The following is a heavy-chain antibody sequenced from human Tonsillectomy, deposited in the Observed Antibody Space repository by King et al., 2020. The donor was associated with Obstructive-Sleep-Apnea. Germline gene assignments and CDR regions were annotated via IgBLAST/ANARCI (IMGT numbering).Heavy chain of an antibody. CDR3: AGDDIQLWLLHYYGMDV. D-gene: IGHD5-18*01. Sequence: VQLVESGGGLVQPGGSLRLSCAASGFTFSSYWMSCVRQVPGKGLEWVANIKQAGSEKYYVGSVKGRFTSSRDNAKNSLYLQMNSLSAAETAVYYGAGDDIQLWLLHYYGMDVWGQGTTVTVSS. CDR1: GFTFSSYW. V-gene: IGHV3-7*01. J-gene: IGHJ6*02. CDR2: IKQAGSEK.